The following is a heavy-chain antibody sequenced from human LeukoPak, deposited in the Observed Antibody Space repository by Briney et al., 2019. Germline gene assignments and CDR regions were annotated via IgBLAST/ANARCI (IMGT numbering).Heavy chain of an antibody. J-gene: IGHJ5*02. D-gene: IGHD3-10*01. Sequence: PGRSLRLSCAASGFTFSSYGMHWVRQAPGKGLEWVAVIWYDGSNKYYADPVKGRFTISRDNSKNTLYLQMNSLRAEDTAVYYCARDRGPYVLLWFGELNWFDPWGQGTLVTVPS. CDR3: ARDRGPYVLLWFGELNWFDP. CDR1: GFTFSSYG. CDR2: IWYDGSNK. V-gene: IGHV3-33*01.